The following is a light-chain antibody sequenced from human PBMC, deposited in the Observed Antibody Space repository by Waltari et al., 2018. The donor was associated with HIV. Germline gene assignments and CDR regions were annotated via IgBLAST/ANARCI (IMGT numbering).Light chain of an antibody. CDR3: SAYGGSYNRLL. CDR1: SGDVGNYNY. J-gene: IGLJ2*01. V-gene: IGLV2-8*01. Sequence: QSALTQPPSASGSPGQSVTISCTGTSGDVGNYNYVSWYQQHPGKAPKLIMFDVNERPSGFPARFFGSKSGNTASRTVSGLQADDEADYFCSAYGGSYNRLLFGGGTKLTVL. CDR2: DVN.